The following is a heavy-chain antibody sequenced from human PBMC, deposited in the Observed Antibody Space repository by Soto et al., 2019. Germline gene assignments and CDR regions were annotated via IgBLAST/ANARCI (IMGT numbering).Heavy chain of an antibody. CDR3: ARDDGRAYCGGDCYS. D-gene: IGHD2-21*02. CDR2: IIPILGIA. J-gene: IGHJ4*02. Sequence: QVQLVQSGAEVKKPGSSVKVSCKASGGTFSSYTISWVRQAPGQGLEWMVRIIPILGIANYAQKFQGRVTITADKSTSTGNMALSSLRSEDTAVYYCARDDGRAYCGGDCYSWGQGTLVTVSS. V-gene: IGHV1-69*02. CDR1: GGTFSSYT.